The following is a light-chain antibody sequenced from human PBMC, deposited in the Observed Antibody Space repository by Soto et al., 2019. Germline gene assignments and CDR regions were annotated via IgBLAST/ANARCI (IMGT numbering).Light chain of an antibody. Sequence: DIQMTQCPSSLSASEGDRVSITCQASQDISNYLDWYQQKPGKVPNLLIYAASTLQSGVPSRFSGSGSGTDFTLTISSLQPEDVATYYCHKYNSVWTFGQGTKVDIK. CDR1: QDISNY. J-gene: IGKJ1*01. V-gene: IGKV1-27*01. CDR3: HKYNSVWT. CDR2: AAS.